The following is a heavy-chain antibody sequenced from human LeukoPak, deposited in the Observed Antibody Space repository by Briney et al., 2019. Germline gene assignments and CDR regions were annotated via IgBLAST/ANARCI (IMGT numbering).Heavy chain of an antibody. CDR3: ARDSGLAYYDILTGRAPVDY. J-gene: IGHJ4*02. D-gene: IGHD3-9*01. V-gene: IGHV3-21*01. Sequence: GGSLRLSCAASGFTFSSYSMNWVRQAPGKGLEWVSSISSSSSYTYYADSVKGRFTISRDNAKNSLYLQMNSLRAEDTAVYYCARDSGLAYYDILTGRAPVDYWGQGTLVTVSS. CDR1: GFTFSSYS. CDR2: ISSSSSYT.